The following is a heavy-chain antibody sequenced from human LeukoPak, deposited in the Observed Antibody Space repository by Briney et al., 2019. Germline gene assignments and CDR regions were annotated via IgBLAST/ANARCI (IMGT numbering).Heavy chain of an antibody. CDR2: IYYSGST. J-gene: IGHJ4*02. Sequence: SETLSLTCTVSGYSIRSGYYWGWIRQPPGKGLEWIGSIYYSGSTYYNPSLKSRVTISVDTSKNQFSLKLSSVTAADTAVYYCARPGTGGYYFDYWGQGTLVTVSS. V-gene: IGHV4-38-2*02. D-gene: IGHD1-14*01. CDR1: GYSIRSGYY. CDR3: ARPGTGGYYFDY.